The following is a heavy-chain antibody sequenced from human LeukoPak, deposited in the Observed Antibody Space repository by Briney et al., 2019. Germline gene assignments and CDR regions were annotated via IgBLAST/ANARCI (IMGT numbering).Heavy chain of an antibody. CDR2: IYYSGNN. J-gene: IGHJ4*01. V-gene: IGHV4-39*07. CDR3: ASLDGYNKFFED. CDR1: GGSISTSSYY. Sequence: SETLSLTCSVSGGSISTSSYYWGWIRQPPGKGLEWIGAIYYSGNNFYNPSLESRVTISVATSKNQFSLKMISLTGADKTVYYCASLDGYNKFFEDWGQGTLVTVSS. D-gene: IGHD5-24*01.